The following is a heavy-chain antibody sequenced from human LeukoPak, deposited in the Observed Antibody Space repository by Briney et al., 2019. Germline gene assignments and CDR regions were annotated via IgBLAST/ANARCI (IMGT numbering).Heavy chain of an antibody. D-gene: IGHD4-11*01. V-gene: IGHV3-21*01. CDR2: ISTSSSYI. CDR1: GFTFSSNS. Sequence: GGSLTLSCAASGFTFSSNSMNWVRQAPGKGLEWVSSISTSSSYIDYADSVKGRFAISRDNAKNSVFLQMNGLRAEDTAVYYCTRGSNSDYWGQGTLVTVS. J-gene: IGHJ4*02. CDR3: TRGSNSDY.